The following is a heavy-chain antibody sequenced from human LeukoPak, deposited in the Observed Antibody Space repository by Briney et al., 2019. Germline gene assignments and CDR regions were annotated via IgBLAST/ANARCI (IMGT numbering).Heavy chain of an antibody. CDR3: AKRASFWSGYYKGIDY. CDR2: ISGSGGST. D-gene: IGHD3-3*01. V-gene: IGHV3-23*01. CDR1: GFTFSSYA. J-gene: IGHJ4*02. Sequence: QPGGSLRLSCAASGFTFSSYAMSWVRQAPGKGLEWVSAISGSGGSTYYADSVKGRFTISRDNSKNTLYLQMNSLRAEDTAVYYCAKRASFWSGYYKGIDYWGQGTLVTVSS.